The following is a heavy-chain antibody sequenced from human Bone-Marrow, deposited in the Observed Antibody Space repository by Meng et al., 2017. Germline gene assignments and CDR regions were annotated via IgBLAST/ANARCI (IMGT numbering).Heavy chain of an antibody. CDR1: GGSISSSNW. CDR2: IYHSGST. Sequence: SETLSLTCAVSGGSISSSNWWSWVRQPPGKGLEWIGEIYHSGSTNYNPSLKSRVTISVDKSKNQFSLKLSSVTAADTAVYYCARDLLSRSYDYGDYWPSYYYYGMDVWGQGTTVTVSS. CDR3: ARDLLSRSYDYGDYWPSYYYYGMDV. D-gene: IGHD4-17*01. V-gene: IGHV4-4*02. J-gene: IGHJ6*02.